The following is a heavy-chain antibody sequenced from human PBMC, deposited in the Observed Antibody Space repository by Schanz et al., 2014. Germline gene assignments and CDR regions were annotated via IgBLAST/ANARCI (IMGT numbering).Heavy chain of an antibody. J-gene: IGHJ4*02. CDR3: AREYASTWFESNVMAGRIDN. CDR1: GFTFSSYS. D-gene: IGHD2-8*01. V-gene: IGHV3-48*01. CDR2: ISTGRYL. Sequence: VQLVESGGGLAQPGGSLRLSCAASGFTFSSYSLAWVRQAPGKGLEWVSFISTGRYLYYADSVKGRFTISRDAAKDSLFLQMTSLRADDTAVYFCAREYASTWFESNVMAGRIDNWGQGTLVTVSS.